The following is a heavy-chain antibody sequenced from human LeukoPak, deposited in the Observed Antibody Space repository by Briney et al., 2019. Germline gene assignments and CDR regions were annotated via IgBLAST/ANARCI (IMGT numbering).Heavy chain of an antibody. D-gene: IGHD2-2*02. CDR3: ARAHIPNF. CDR1: GFTFSDYW. CDR2: IKEDGSEK. Sequence: PGGSLRLSCAASGFTFSDYWMSWVRQAPGKGLEWVANIKEDGSEKYYVDSVKGRFTISRDNAKNSLYLEMNSLRAEDTAVYYCARAHIPNFWGQGTLVIVSS. V-gene: IGHV3-7*01. J-gene: IGHJ4*02.